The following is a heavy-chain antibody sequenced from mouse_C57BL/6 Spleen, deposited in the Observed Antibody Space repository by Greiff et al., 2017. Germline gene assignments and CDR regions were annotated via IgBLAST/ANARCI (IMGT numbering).Heavy chain of an antibody. J-gene: IGHJ2*01. CDR1: GYAFSSYW. CDR3: ARSDTTASYYFDY. V-gene: IGHV1-80*01. CDR2: IYPGDGDT. D-gene: IGHD1-2*01. Sequence: QVQLQQSGAELVKPGASVKISCKASGYAFSSYWMNWVKQRPGKGLEWIGQIYPGDGDTNYNGKFKGKATLTADKSSSTAYMQLSSLTSEDSAVYFCARSDTTASYYFDYWGQGTTLTVSS.